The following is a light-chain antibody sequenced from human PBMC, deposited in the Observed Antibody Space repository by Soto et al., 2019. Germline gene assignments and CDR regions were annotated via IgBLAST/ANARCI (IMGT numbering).Light chain of an antibody. J-gene: IGLJ3*02. CDR3: QTWGTGNWV. Sequence: QLVLTQSPSASASLGASVKLTCTLSSGHSNYAIAWHQQQPEKGPRYLMKINTDGSHSKGDGIPDRFSGSMSGAERYLTISSLQSEDEAVYYCQTWGTGNWVFGGGTKVTVL. CDR2: INTDGSH. CDR1: SGHSNYA. V-gene: IGLV4-69*01.